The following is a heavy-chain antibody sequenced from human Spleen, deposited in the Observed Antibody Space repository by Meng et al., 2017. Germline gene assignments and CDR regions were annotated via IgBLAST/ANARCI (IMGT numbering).Heavy chain of an antibody. J-gene: IGHJ6*02. CDR1: GYTFTSYT. CDR2: INTDTGNT. CDR3: ARDRNWSGYFTWNPGAMDV. V-gene: IGHV7-4-1*02. D-gene: IGHD3-3*01. Sequence: ASVKVTCKASGYTFTSYTINWVRQVPGQGLEWMGWINTDTGNTTYAQDFTGRFVFSLDSSVSKTHLQISSLKAADTDVYYCARDRNWSGYFTWNPGAMDVWGQGTTVTVSS.